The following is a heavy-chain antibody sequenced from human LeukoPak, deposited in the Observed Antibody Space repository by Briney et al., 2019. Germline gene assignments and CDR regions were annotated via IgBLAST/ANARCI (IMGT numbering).Heavy chain of an antibody. CDR2: FYYSGIT. CDR3: ASHHSGASPSDAFDI. D-gene: IGHD5-12*01. V-gene: IGHV4-39*01. Sequence: SETLSLTCTVSGGSISSSGYYWDWIRQPTGKELEWIGNFYYSGITYYNPSLRSRVTISVDTSKNQFSLKLSSVTAADTAAYYCASHHSGASPSDAFDIWGHGTMVTVSS. J-gene: IGHJ3*02. CDR1: GGSISSSGYY.